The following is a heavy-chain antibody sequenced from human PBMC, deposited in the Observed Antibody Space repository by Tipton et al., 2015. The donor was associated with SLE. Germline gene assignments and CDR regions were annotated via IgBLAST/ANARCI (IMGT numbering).Heavy chain of an antibody. Sequence: TLSLTCAVSGYSISSGYYWGWIRQPPGKGLEWIGSIYHSGSTYYNPSLKSRVTISVDTSKNQFSLKLSSVTAADTAVYYCARGLDHGDFPHFDYRGQGTLVTVSS. CDR1: GYSISSGYY. CDR2: IYHSGST. CDR3: ARGLDHGDFPHFDY. J-gene: IGHJ4*02. D-gene: IGHD7-27*01. V-gene: IGHV4-38-2*01.